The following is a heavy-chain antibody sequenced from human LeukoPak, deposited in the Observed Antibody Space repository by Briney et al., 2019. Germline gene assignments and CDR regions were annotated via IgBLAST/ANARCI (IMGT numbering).Heavy chain of an antibody. D-gene: IGHD3-22*01. J-gene: IGHJ3*01. CDR1: GGSFSGYY. CDR3: ASAKRSPYYYDSSGYWGPPNAFDV. V-gene: IGHV4-34*01. CDR2: INHSGST. Sequence: SETLSLTCAVYGGSFSGYYWSWIRQPPGKGLEWIGEINHSGSTNYNPSLKSRVTISVDTSKKQFSLKLSSVTAADTAVYYCASAKRSPYYYDSSGYWGPPNAFDVWGQGTMVTVSS.